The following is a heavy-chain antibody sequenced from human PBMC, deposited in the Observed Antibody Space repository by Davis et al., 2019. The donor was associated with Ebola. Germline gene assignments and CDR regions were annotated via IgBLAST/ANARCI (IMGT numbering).Heavy chain of an antibody. CDR1: GFTFSGSA. J-gene: IGHJ4*02. V-gene: IGHV3-73*01. CDR2: IRSKANSYAT. D-gene: IGHD6-6*01. CDR3: ETSSSSGGDY. Sequence: GESLKISCAASGFTFSGSAMHWVRQASGKELEWVGRIRSKANSYATAYAASVKGRFTISRDDSKNTAYLQMNSLKTEDTAVYYCETSSSSGGDYWGQGTLVTVSS.